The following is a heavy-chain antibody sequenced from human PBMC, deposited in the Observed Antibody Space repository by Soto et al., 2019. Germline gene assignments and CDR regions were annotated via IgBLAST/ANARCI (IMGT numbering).Heavy chain of an antibody. CDR1: GFAFSSYA. V-gene: IGHV3-23*01. Sequence: GGSLSLSWSASGFAFSSYAMSWVRQAPGKGLEWVSGISGTGGSTYYADSVKGRFFISRENSKRTLYLQMNSLRADDTAVYYCANYLSWFCGRGGLPCGQGALVTV. CDR2: ISGTGGST. CDR3: ANYLSWFCGRGGLP. D-gene: IGHD2-15*01. J-gene: IGHJ5*02.